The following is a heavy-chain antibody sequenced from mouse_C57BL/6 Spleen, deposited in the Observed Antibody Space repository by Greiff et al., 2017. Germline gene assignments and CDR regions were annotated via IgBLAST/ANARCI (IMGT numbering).Heavy chain of an antibody. V-gene: IGHV1-15*01. CDR1: GYTFTDYE. CDR3: TSLYGYDRYYYAMDY. CDR2: IDPETGGT. D-gene: IGHD2-2*01. J-gene: IGHJ4*01. Sequence: VQLQQSGAELVRPGASVTLSCKASGYTFTDYEMHWVKQTPVHGLEWIGAIDPETGGTAYNQKFKGKAILTADKSSRTAYMELRSLTSEDSAVYICTSLYGYDRYYYAMDYWGQGTSVTVSS.